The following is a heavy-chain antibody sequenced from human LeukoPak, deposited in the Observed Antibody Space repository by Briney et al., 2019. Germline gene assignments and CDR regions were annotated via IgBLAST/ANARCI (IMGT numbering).Heavy chain of an antibody. J-gene: IGHJ4*02. CDR3: AKDQIGYCSGGSCYDFDY. D-gene: IGHD2-15*01. V-gene: IGHV3-23*01. Sequence: GGSLRLSCAASGFTFSTYAMSWVRQAPGKGLEWVSGISGSGDSTSNADSVKGRFTISRDNSKSTLYLQMNSLGAEDTAVYYCAKDQIGYCSGGSCYDFDYWGQGTLVAVSS. CDR2: ISGSGDST. CDR1: GFTFSTYA.